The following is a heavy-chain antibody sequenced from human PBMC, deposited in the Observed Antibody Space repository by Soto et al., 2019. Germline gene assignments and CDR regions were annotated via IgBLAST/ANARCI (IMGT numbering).Heavy chain of an antibody. D-gene: IGHD4-17*01. CDR2: IKSKSDGGTT. CDR3: TTGGDYGDSIDY. Sequence: EVQLVESGGGLVKPGGSLRLSCAASGFTFSNAWMNWVRQAPGKGLEWVGRIKSKSDGGTTDYAAPVNGRLTISRDDSKNTLYLQMNSLKTEDTAVYYCTTGGDYGDSIDYWGQGTLVTVSS. J-gene: IGHJ4*02. CDR1: GFTFSNAW. V-gene: IGHV3-15*07.